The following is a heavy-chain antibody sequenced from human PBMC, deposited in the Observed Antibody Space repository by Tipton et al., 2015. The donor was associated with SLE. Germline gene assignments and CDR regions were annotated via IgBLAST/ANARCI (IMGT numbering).Heavy chain of an antibody. V-gene: IGHV4-39*07. Sequence: TLSLTCSVSGGSISSRSYYWGWIRQPPGMGLEWIGSIYYSGSTFHNPSLKSRLTISVDTSKNQFSLKLSSVTAADTAVYYCASCSGGSCYSYWGQGTLVTVSS. CDR3: ASCSGGSCYSY. J-gene: IGHJ4*02. CDR2: IYYSGST. CDR1: GGSISSRSYY. D-gene: IGHD2-15*01.